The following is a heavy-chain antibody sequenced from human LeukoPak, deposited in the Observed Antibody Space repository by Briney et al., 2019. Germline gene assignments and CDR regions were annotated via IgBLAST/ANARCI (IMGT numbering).Heavy chain of an antibody. CDR1: GGSISSHY. J-gene: IGHJ4*02. V-gene: IGHV4-59*11. Sequence: SETLSLTCTVSGGSISSHYWSWIRQPPGKGLEWNGYIYYSGSTNYNPSLKSRVTISVDTSKNQFSLKLSSVTAADTAVYYCAREIDSSSSFDYWGQGTLVTVSS. D-gene: IGHD6-6*01. CDR2: IYYSGST. CDR3: AREIDSSSSFDY.